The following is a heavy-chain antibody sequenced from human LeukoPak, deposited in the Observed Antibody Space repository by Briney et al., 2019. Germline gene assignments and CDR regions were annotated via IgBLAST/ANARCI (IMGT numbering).Heavy chain of an antibody. V-gene: IGHV3-21*01. J-gene: IGHJ4*02. D-gene: IGHD6-13*01. CDR1: RFTFSSYS. CDR2: ISSSSSYI. Sequence: GGSLRLSCAASRFTFSSYSMNWVRQAPGKGLEWVSSISSSSSYIYYADSVKGRFTIPRDNSKNTLYLQMNSLRADDTAVYYCARDGAAAAYFDYWGQGTLVTVSS. CDR3: ARDGAAAAYFDY.